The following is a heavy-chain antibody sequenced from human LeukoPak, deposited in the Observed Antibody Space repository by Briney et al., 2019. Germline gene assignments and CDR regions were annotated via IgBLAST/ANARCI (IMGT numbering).Heavy chain of an antibody. D-gene: IGHD1-26*01. J-gene: IGHJ4*02. CDR2: IIPIFGTA. V-gene: IGHV1-69*01. CDR1: GGTFSSYA. CDR3: ARDTGVSGSYYVR. Sequence: SVKVSCKASGGTFSSYAISWVRQAPGQGLEWMGGIIPIFGTANYSQKFQGRVTIPADESASTAYMELSRLRSEDTAVYYCARDTGVSGSYYVRWGQGTLVTVSS.